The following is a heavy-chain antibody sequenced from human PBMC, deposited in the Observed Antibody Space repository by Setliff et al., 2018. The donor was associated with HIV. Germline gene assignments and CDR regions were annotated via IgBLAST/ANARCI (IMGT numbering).Heavy chain of an antibody. D-gene: IGHD5-18*01. CDR3: ARGARGTATDY. CDR2: IIPIFGTA. CDR1: GYTFISYG. V-gene: IGHV1-69*13. J-gene: IGHJ4*02. Sequence: SVKVSCKASGYTFISYGISWVRQAPGQGLEWMGGIIPIFGTANYAQKFQGRVTITADESTSTAYMELSSLRSEDTAVYYCARGARGTATDYWGQGTLVTVSS.